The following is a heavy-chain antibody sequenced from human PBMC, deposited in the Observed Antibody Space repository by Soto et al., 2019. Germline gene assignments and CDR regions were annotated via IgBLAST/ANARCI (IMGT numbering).Heavy chain of an antibody. CDR2: ITPSGDIT. Sequence: GGSLRLSCAASGFTFSNYALSWVRQAPGKGLEWVSIITPSGDITNYADSVKGRFTISRDNSKNTLYLQMNILRAEDTAVYYCAPTGFDYWGQGTLVTVSS. CDR3: APTGFDY. D-gene: IGHD1-1*01. J-gene: IGHJ4*02. CDR1: GFTFSNYA. V-gene: IGHV3-23*01.